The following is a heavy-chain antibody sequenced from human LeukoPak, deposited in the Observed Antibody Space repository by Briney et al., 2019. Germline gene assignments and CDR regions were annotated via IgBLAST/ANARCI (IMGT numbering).Heavy chain of an antibody. J-gene: IGHJ4*02. CDR3: AMDSNRIAVTHIFDY. D-gene: IGHD6-19*01. CDR2: IYPGGSDT. V-gene: IGHV5-51*01. Sequence: GESLKISCKGSGYSFTSYWIGGVRQMPGKGLEWMGIIYPGGSDTRYSPSFQGQVTISADKSISTAYLQGSSLKASDTAMYYCAMDSNRIAVTHIFDYWGQQTLVTVAS. CDR1: GYSFTSYW.